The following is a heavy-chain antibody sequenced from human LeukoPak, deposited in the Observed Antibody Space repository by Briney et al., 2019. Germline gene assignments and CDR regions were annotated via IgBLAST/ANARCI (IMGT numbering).Heavy chain of an antibody. J-gene: IGHJ5*02. CDR1: GVSISSSDYY. D-gene: IGHD1-1*01. CDR3: ARDRGRDGTGTTMDWFDP. CDR2: IYYSGTT. Sequence: SQTLSLTCTVSGVSISSSDYYWSWIRQPPGKGLEWIGDIYYSGTTYYNPSLKSRVTISVDTSKNQSSLKLSSVTAADTAVYYCARDRGRDGTGTTMDWFDPWGQGTLVTVSS. V-gene: IGHV4-30-4*08.